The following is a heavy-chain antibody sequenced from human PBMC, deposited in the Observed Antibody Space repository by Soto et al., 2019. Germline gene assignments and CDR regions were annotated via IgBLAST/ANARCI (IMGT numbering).Heavy chain of an antibody. CDR2: IYWKGGNR. CDR1: GFNVDDYG. CDR3: VRSGDYRSGSYWSFFDY. J-gene: IGHJ4*02. V-gene: IGHV3-20*04. D-gene: IGHD3-10*01. Sequence: GSLRLSCTMSGFNVDDYGMSWVRHVPGKGLEWVSGIYWKGGNRHYADSVKGRFTITRDNAKNSLYLQLDSLRAEDTALYYCVRSGDYRSGSYWSFFDYWGQGTQVTVSS.